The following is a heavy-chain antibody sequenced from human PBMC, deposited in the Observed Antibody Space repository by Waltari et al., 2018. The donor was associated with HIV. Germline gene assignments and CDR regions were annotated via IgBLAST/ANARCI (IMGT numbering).Heavy chain of an antibody. V-gene: IGHV3-15*01. D-gene: IGHD2-21*02. CDR2: IKSNADGGTT. Sequence: ELQLLESGGGWVRPGGSITVACKASGVTFKNAWMSWVRQSPGKGLEWVGRIKSNADGGTTDYAAPVKGRFSISRDDSKKTLYLDMFGLKNEDTGIYFCSTGDGAFFDSWGQGIVVAVS. CDR1: GVTFKNAW. J-gene: IGHJ1*01. CDR3: STGDGAFFDS.